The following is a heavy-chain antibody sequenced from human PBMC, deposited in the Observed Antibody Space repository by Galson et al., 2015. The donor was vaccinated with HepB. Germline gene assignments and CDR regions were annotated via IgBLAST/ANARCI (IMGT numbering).Heavy chain of an antibody. V-gene: IGHV1-18*04. CDR2: ISGYNSNT. CDR3: ATDGEKLIPTAY. D-gene: IGHD2-15*01. J-gene: IGHJ4*02. CDR1: DDTFTSYG. Sequence: SVKVSCKGSDDTFTSYGVTWVRQAPGQGLEWMGWISGYNSNTNYAQNFQGRITMTTDTSTSTSYMELRSLRSDDTAVYYCATDGEKLIPTAYWGQGTLVIVSS.